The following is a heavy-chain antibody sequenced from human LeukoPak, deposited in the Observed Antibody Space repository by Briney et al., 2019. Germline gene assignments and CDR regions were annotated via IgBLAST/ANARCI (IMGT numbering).Heavy chain of an antibody. CDR2: INHSGST. CDR3: ARGPSGYYGTGDY. J-gene: IGHJ4*02. CDR1: GGSFSGYY. Sequence: PSETLSLTCAVYGGSFSGYYWSWIRQPPGKGLEWIGEINHSGSTNYNPSLKSRVTISVDTSKNQFSLKLSSVTAADSTVYYCARGPSGYYGTGDYWGQGTLVTVSS. V-gene: IGHV4-34*01. D-gene: IGHD3-10*01.